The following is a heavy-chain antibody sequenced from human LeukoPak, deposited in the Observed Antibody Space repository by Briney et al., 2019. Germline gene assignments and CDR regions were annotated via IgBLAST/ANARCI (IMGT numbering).Heavy chain of an antibody. V-gene: IGHV4-39*01. Sequence: SETLSLTCTVSGGSISSSSYYWGWIRQPPGEGLEWIVSIYYSGSTYYNPSLRSRVTISVDTSKNQFSLKLSSVTAADTAVYYCARFYYYGSGSYQGNWFDPWGQGTLVTVSS. CDR3: ARFYYYGSGSYQGNWFDP. J-gene: IGHJ5*02. CDR1: GGSISSSSYY. CDR2: IYYSGST. D-gene: IGHD3-10*01.